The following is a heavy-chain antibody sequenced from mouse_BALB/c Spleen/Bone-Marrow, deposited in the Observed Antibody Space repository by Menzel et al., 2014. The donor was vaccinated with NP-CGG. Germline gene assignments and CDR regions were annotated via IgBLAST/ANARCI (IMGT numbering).Heavy chain of an antibody. CDR3: ARELSWYFDV. CDR2: IYPYNGGT. D-gene: IGHD1-1*02. Sequence: EVKLVESGPELVKPGVSVKISCKASGYTFTDYNMHWVKQSHGKSLEWIGYIYPYNGGTGYNQKFKSKATLTVDNSSSTAYMELRSLTSEDSAVYYCARELSWYFDVWGAGTTVTVSS. V-gene: IGHV1S29*02. CDR1: GYTFTDYN. J-gene: IGHJ1*01.